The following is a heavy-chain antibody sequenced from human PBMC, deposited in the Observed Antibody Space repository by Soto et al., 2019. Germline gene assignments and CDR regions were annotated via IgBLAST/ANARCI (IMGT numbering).Heavy chain of an antibody. CDR2: IYYSGST. V-gene: IGHV4-59*01. Sequence: LSLTCTVSGGSISSYYWSWIRQPPGKGLEWIGYIYYSGSTNYNPSLKSRVTISVDTSKNQFSLKLSSVTAADTAVYYCSRDWYYYDSSGYQRVYYFDYWGQGTLVTVSS. D-gene: IGHD3-22*01. CDR3: SRDWYYYDSSGYQRVYYFDY. J-gene: IGHJ4*02. CDR1: GGSISSYY.